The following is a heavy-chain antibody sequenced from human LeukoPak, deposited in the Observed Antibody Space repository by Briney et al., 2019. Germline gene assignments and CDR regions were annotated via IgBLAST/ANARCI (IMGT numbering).Heavy chain of an antibody. V-gene: IGHV3-30*04. J-gene: IGHJ4*02. CDR3: ARCGSYYYESPYFDI. CDR1: TLTFRTYA. Sequence: GRSLRLSCAAHTLTFRTYAFLWLRQAPGKGLDWVAVILYVGVVSDKIFADSVKGRFSISRDKSKRPVYLQMSALRAENTAVYYFARCGSYYYESPYFDIWGQGTLVTVSS. D-gene: IGHD3-10*01. CDR2: ILYVGVVSDK.